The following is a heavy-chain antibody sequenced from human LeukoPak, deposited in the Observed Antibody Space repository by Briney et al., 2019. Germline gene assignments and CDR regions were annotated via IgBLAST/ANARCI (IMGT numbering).Heavy chain of an antibody. CDR2: INPNSGGT. D-gene: IGHD5-24*01. Sequence: AASVKVSCKASGYTFTGYYMHWVRQAPGQGLERMGWINPNSGGTNYAQKFQGRVTMTRDTSISTAYMELSRLRSDDTAVYYCARDLVEMATIFDYWGQGTLVTVSS. CDR3: ARDLVEMATIFDY. CDR1: GYTFTGYY. J-gene: IGHJ4*02. V-gene: IGHV1-2*02.